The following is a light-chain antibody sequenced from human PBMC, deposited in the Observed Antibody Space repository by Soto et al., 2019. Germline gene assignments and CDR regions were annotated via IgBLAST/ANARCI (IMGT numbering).Light chain of an antibody. CDR3: QQYYSPHGT. CDR1: QSVLYSSNNKNY. CDR2: WAS. J-gene: IGKJ4*01. V-gene: IGKV4-1*01. Sequence: DIVMTQSPDSLAVSLGERATTNCKSSQSVLYSSNNKNYLAWYQQKPGQPPKLLIYWASTRESGVPDRFSGSGSGTDFTLTISSLQAEDVAVYYCQQYYSPHGTFGGGTKVDIK.